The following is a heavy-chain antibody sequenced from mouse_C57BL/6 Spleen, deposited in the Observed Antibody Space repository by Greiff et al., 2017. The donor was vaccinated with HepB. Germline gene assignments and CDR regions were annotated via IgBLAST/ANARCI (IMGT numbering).Heavy chain of an antibody. CDR2: ISDGGSYT. CDR1: GFTFSSYA. J-gene: IGHJ4*01. D-gene: IGHD2-4*01. Sequence: EVHLVESGGGLVKPGGSLKLSCAAPGFTFSSYAMSWVRQTPEKRLEWVATISDGGSYTYYPDNVKGRFTISRDNAKNNLYLQMSHLKSEDTAMYYCAREGAYDYYYAMDYWGQGTSVTVSS. CDR3: AREGAYDYYYAMDY. V-gene: IGHV5-4*01.